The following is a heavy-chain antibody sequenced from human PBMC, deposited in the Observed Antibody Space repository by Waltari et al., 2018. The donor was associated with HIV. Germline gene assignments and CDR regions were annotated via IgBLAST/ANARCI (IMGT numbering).Heavy chain of an antibody. J-gene: IGHJ6*02. CDR1: GGSFSGYY. D-gene: IGHD2-2*02. CDR2: INHRGST. V-gene: IGHV4-34*01. Sequence: QVQLQQWGAGLLKPSETLSLTCAVYGGSFSGYYCIWIRQPPGKGLEWIGEINHRGSTNYNPSLKSRVIISVDTSMNQFSLKLSSGTAADTAVYYCARARYCSSTRCYTKGRRNSFYYYALDVWGQGTTVTVSS. CDR3: ARARYCSSTRCYTKGRRNSFYYYALDV.